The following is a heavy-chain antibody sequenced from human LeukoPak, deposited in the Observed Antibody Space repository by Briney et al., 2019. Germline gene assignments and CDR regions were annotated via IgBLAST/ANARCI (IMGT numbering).Heavy chain of an antibody. CDR2: ISSPGTSI. J-gene: IGHJ4*02. Sequence: HSGGSLRLSCEASGFRFSDYAMTWVRQAPGKGLEWVSYISSPGTSIFYADSVKGRFIISRDNAKNALYLQLNSLRAEDTAAYYCAKWGMPTSAYGFDSGAQGTRVTVSS. CDR1: GFRFSDYA. D-gene: IGHD7-27*01. CDR3: AKWGMPTSAYGFDS. V-gene: IGHV3-23*01.